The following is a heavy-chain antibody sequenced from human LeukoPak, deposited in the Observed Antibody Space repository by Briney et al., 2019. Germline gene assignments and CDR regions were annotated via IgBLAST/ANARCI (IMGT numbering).Heavy chain of an antibody. D-gene: IGHD2-8*01. CDR2: IYYTGST. Sequence: SETLSLTCSVSGGSITGYSWSWIRQPPGKGLEWIGYIYYTGSTNYNSSLKSRVTISVDTSKNQFSLNLSSVTAADTAMYYCARAVLATKSEHWFDSWGQGTLVTVSS. CDR1: GGSITGYS. J-gene: IGHJ5*01. CDR3: ARAVLATKSEHWFDS. V-gene: IGHV4-59*01.